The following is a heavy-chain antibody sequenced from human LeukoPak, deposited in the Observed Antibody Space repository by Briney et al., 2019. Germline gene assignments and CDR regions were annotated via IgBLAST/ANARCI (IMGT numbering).Heavy chain of an antibody. V-gene: IGHV1-2*02. J-gene: IGHJ4*02. CDR1: GYTFTGYY. CDR2: INPNSGGT. CDR3: ARDRSWAIFGVVIMYYFDY. D-gene: IGHD3-3*01. Sequence: GASVKVSCKASGYTFTGYYMHWVRRAPGQGLEWMGWINPNSGGTNYAQKFQGRVTMTRDTSISTAYMELSRLRSDDTAVYYCARDRSWAIFGVVIMYYFDYWDQGTLVTVSS.